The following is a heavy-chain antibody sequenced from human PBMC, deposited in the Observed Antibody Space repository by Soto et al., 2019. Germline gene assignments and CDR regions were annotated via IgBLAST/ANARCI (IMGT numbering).Heavy chain of an antibody. J-gene: IGHJ6*02. Sequence: GGSLRLSCVGSGFTASRYYMSWVRQAPGKGLEWVSSISSSSSYIYYADSVKGRFTISRDNAKKSLYLQMNSLRAEDTAVYYCARYDSSGYYWPYYYYGMDVWGQGTTVTVSS. CDR3: ARYDSSGYYWPYYYYGMDV. V-gene: IGHV3-21*01. CDR1: GFTASRYY. CDR2: ISSSSSYI. D-gene: IGHD3-22*01.